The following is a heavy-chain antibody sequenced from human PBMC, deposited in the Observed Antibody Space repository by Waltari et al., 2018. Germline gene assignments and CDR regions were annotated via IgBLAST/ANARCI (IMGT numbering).Heavy chain of an antibody. D-gene: IGHD2-15*01. J-gene: IGHJ4*02. CDR2: IYYSGST. V-gene: IGHV4-39*01. CDR3: ARHCHGGVVVAV. CDR1: GGSISSSSYY. Sequence: QLQLQESGPGLVKPSETLSLTCTVSGGSISSSSYYWGWIRQPPGKGLEWIGSIYYSGSTYSNPSLKSRVTISVDTSKNQFSLKLSSVTAADTAVYYCARHCHGGVVVAVWGQGTLVTVSS.